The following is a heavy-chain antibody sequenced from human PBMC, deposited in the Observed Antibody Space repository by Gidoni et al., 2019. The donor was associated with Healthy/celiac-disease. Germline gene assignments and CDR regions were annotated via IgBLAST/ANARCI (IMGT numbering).Heavy chain of an antibody. CDR3: ARVTDLWFGNPQSWFDP. CDR2: IYYSGST. CDR1: GGSISSSRYY. Sequence: QLQLQESGPGLVKPSETLSLTCTVSGGSISSSRYYWGWIRQPPGKGLEWIGSIYYSGSTYYNPSLKSRVTISVDTSKNQFSLKLSSVTAADTAVYYCARVTDLWFGNPQSWFDPWGQGTLVTVSS. V-gene: IGHV4-39*07. J-gene: IGHJ5*02. D-gene: IGHD3-10*01.